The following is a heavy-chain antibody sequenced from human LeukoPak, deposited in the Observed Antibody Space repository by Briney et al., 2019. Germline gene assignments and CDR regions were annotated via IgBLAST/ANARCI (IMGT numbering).Heavy chain of an antibody. V-gene: IGHV3-30*04. D-gene: IGHD1-26*01. CDR1: GFTFCSYT. Sequence: PGRSLRLSCAASGFTFCSYTMHWVRPAPGKGQEWVAIISYDGSNKYYEDSVKGRFTISRDNSNNTLYLQMNSLRTEDTAVIYCARDPYSGSRVGSHTWFDPWGQGTLVTVSS. CDR3: ARDPYSGSRVGSHTWFDP. CDR2: ISYDGSNK. J-gene: IGHJ5*02.